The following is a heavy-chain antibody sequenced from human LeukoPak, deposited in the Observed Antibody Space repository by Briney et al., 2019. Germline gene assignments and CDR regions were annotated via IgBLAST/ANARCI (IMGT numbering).Heavy chain of an antibody. CDR3: ARGRAVASDY. V-gene: IGHV4-34*01. CDR2: INHSGST. J-gene: IGHJ4*02. Sequence: SETLSLTCAVYGGSFSGFYWSWIRQPPGKGLEWIGEINHSGSTNYNPSLKSRVTISVDTSKNQFSLKLSSVTAADTAVYYCARGRAVASDYWGRGTLVTVSS. CDR1: GGSFSGFY. D-gene: IGHD6-19*01.